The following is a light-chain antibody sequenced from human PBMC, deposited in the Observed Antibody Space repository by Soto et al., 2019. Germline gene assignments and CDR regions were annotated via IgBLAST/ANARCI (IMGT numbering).Light chain of an antibody. CDR2: DAS. CDR3: QQYKKWPPTT. CDR1: QSVGSK. Sequence: EILMTQSPATLAASPGERATLSCRASQSVGSKLAWYQQKPGQPPRLVMFDASIRATGVPARFSGGGSGTEFTLTISSLQSEDFAFYYCQQYKKWPPTTFGQGTKGEIK. J-gene: IGKJ1*01. V-gene: IGKV3-15*01.